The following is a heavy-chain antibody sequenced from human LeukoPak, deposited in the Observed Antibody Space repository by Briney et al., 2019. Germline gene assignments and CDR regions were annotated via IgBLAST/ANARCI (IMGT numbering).Heavy chain of an antibody. CDR3: ARRVPSGSGSYDFDY. CDR1: GGSISSDNYY. Sequence: SETLSLTCTVSGGSISSDNYYWGWIRQPPGKGLEWIGSINYSGTTYYNPSLRSRVTISVDTSKNQFSLKVTSVTAADTAVCYCARRVPSGSGSYDFDYWGQGTLVTVSS. V-gene: IGHV4-39*01. CDR2: INYSGTT. J-gene: IGHJ4*02. D-gene: IGHD3-10*01.